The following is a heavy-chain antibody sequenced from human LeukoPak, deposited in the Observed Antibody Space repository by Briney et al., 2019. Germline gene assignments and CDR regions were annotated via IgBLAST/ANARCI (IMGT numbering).Heavy chain of an antibody. V-gene: IGHV3-21*01. CDR3: ARDYYESSGYYPWNY. Sequence: GGSLRLSCAASGFTFSPYSMNWVRQAPGKGLEWVSFISSSSSYIYYADSVKGRFTISRDNSKNTLYLQMNSLRAEDTAVYYCARDYYESSGYYPWNYWGQGTLVTVSS. D-gene: IGHD3-22*01. CDR2: ISSSSSYI. J-gene: IGHJ4*02. CDR1: GFTFSPYS.